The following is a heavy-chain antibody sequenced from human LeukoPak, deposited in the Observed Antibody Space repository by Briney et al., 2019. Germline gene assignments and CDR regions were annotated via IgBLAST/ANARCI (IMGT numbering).Heavy chain of an antibody. J-gene: IGHJ4*02. CDR1: GFLVNANH. V-gene: IGHV3-66*01. CDR2: IYSSDYI. CDR3: ATERPDSRVLDY. D-gene: IGHD3-10*01. Sequence: GGALRLSCAASGFLVNANHMNWVRQAPGKGLEWVSIIYSSDYIYYADSVKGRFTISRDNSKNTLYLQMNSLRVEDSAVYYCATERPDSRVLDYWGQGLVVTVSS.